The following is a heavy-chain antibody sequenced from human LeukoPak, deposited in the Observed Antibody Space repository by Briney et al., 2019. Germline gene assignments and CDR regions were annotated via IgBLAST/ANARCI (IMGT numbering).Heavy chain of an antibody. Sequence: SETLSLTCTVSGGSISSGSYYWSWIRQPAGKGLEWIGRIYTSGSTNYNPSLKSRVTISVDTSKNQFSLKLSSVTAADTAVYYCAREGRYSSSWYFYYYYYMDVWGKGTTVTISS. CDR2: IYTSGST. CDR1: GGSISSGSYY. CDR3: AREGRYSSSWYFYYYYYMDV. D-gene: IGHD6-13*01. J-gene: IGHJ6*03. V-gene: IGHV4-61*02.